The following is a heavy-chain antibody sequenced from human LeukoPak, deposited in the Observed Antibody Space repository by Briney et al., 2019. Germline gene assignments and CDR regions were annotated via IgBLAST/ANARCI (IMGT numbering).Heavy chain of an antibody. CDR2: IYYSGST. D-gene: IGHD3-10*01. CDR1: GGSISSYY. CDR3: ARVAVGWFGELSFDY. V-gene: IGHV4-59*01. Sequence: SETLSFTCTVSGGSISSYYWSWIRQPPGKGLEWIGYIYYSGSTNYNPSLKSRVTISVDTSKNQFSLKLSSVTAADTAVYYCARVAVGWFGELSFDYWGQGTLVTVSS. J-gene: IGHJ4*02.